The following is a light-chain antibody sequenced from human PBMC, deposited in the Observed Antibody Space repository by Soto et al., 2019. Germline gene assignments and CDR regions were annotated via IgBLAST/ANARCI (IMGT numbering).Light chain of an antibody. V-gene: IGKV3-11*01. Sequence: EIVLTQSPATLSLSPGERATLSCRASQSVSSYLAWYQQKPGQAPRLLIYDASNRATGIPARFSGSGSGTDFTLTISSLEPEDFAVYYCQQRRTWHPLFTFGPGTKVDIK. CDR2: DAS. J-gene: IGKJ3*01. CDR1: QSVSSY. CDR3: QQRRTWHPLFT.